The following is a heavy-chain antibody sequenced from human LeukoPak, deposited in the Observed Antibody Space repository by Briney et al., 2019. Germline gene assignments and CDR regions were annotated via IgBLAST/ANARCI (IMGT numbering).Heavy chain of an antibody. CDR2: ISSSGSTI. V-gene: IGHV3-48*03. D-gene: IGHD2-15*01. Sequence: GGSLRLSCAASGFTFSSYAMSWVRQAPGKGLEWVSYISSSGSTIYYADSVKGRFTISRDNAKNSLYLQMNSLRAEDTAVYYCARDRPHPGYCSGGSCPYYYYGMDVWGQGTTVTVSS. CDR3: ARDRPHPGYCSGGSCPYYYYGMDV. CDR1: GFTFSSYA. J-gene: IGHJ6*02.